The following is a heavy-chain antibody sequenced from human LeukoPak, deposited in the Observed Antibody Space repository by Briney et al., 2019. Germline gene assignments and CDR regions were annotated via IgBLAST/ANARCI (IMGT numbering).Heavy chain of an antibody. CDR3: ARRKTYYDILTGYYSPEYYFDY. D-gene: IGHD3-9*01. CDR2: ISGSGGST. V-gene: IGHV3-23*01. CDR1: GFTFSSYA. Sequence: GGSLRLSCAASGFTFSSYAMSWVRQAPGKGLEWVSAISGSGGSTYYADSVKGRFTISRDNSKNTLYLQMNSLRAEDTAVYYCARRKTYYDILTGYYSPEYYFDYWGQGTLVTVSS. J-gene: IGHJ4*02.